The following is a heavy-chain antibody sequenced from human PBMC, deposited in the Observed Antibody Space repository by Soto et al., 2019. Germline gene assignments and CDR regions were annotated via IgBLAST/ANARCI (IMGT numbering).Heavy chain of an antibody. V-gene: IGHV1-69*12. CDR2: IMPVFRTP. J-gene: IGHJ6*02. CDR1: GGTFSNSA. Sequence: QVQLEQSGAEVKKPGSSVKVSCKASGGTFSNSAISWVRQAPGQGLEWMGGIMPVFRTPDYAQKFQGRVTISADEAENAADKELSGRRAQDTAIYFCAGYKARQHVDGNYYSTLDVWGQGTTVTVSS. D-gene: IGHD1-26*01. CDR3: AGYKARQHVDGNYYSTLDV.